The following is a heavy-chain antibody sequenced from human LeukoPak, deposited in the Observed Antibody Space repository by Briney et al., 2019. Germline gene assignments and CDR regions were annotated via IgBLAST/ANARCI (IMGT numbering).Heavy chain of an antibody. CDR1: GFTFSSYS. D-gene: IGHD4-17*01. J-gene: IGHJ4*02. CDR2: ISSSSSYI. V-gene: IGHV3-21*01. CDR3: ARGHTAVTRHFDF. Sequence: GGSLRLSCAASGFTFSSYSMNWVRQAPGKGLEWVSSISSSSSYIYYADSVKGRFTISRDNAKNSLYLDMNSLRAEDTAVYYCARGHTAVTRHFDFWGQGTLVTVSS.